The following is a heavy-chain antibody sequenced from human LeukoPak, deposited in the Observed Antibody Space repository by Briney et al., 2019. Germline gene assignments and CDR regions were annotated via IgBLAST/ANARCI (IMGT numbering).Heavy chain of an antibody. V-gene: IGHV4-39*07. CDR2: IYYSGST. CDR1: GGSISSSSYY. Sequence: NPSETLSLTCTVSGGSISSSSYYWGWIRQPPGKGLEWIGSIYYSGSTYYNPSLKSRVTISVDTSKNQFSLKLSSVTAADTAVYSCARDPSWIQLWLRYYYMDVWGKGTTVTVSS. D-gene: IGHD5-18*01. J-gene: IGHJ6*03. CDR3: ARDPSWIQLWLRYYYMDV.